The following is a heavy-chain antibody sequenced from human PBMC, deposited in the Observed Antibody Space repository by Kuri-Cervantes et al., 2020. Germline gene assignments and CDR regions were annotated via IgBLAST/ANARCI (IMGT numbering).Heavy chain of an antibody. CDR2: ISSSSSTI. V-gene: IGHV3-48*02. CDR3: ARGNTQFTWHFHY. CDR1: GFTFSSYS. D-gene: IGHD5-12*01. Sequence: GGSLRLSCAASGFTFSSYSMNWVRQAPGKGLEWVSYISSSSSTIYYADSVKGRFTISRGNAKNSLYLQMNSLRDEDTAVYYCARGNTQFTWHFHYWGQGTLVTVSS. J-gene: IGHJ4*02.